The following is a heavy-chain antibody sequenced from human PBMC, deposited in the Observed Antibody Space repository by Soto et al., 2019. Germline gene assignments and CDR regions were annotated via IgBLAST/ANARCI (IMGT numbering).Heavy chain of an antibody. CDR3: ARAVGYCSSTSCPRNYYYYYGMDV. V-gene: IGHV4-34*01. CDR1: GGSFSGYY. D-gene: IGHD2-2*01. J-gene: IGHJ6*02. Sequence: SETLSLTCAVYGGSFSGYYWSWIRQPPGKGLEWIGEINHSGSTNYNPPLKSRVTISVDTSKNQFSLKLSSVTAADTAVYYCARAVGYCSSTSCPRNYYYYYGMDVWGQGTTVTVSS. CDR2: INHSGST.